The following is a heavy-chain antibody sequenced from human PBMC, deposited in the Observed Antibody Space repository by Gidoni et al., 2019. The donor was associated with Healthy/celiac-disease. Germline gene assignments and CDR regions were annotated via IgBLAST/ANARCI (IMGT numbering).Heavy chain of an antibody. J-gene: IGHJ5*02. Sequence: QVQLQQWGAGLLKPSETLSLTCAVYGGSFSGYYWSWIRQPPGKGLEWIGEINHSGSTNYNPSLKSRVTISVDTSKNQFSLKLSSVTAADTAVYYCARGPRAYYYGSGSYVAYFDPWGQGTLVTVSS. CDR1: GGSFSGYY. D-gene: IGHD3-10*01. V-gene: IGHV4-34*01. CDR2: INHSGST. CDR3: ARGPRAYYYGSGSYVAYFDP.